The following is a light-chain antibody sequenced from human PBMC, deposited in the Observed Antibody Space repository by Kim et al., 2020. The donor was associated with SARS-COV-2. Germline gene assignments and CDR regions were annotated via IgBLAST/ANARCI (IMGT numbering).Light chain of an antibody. Sequence: NFMLTQPHSVSESPGKTVTISCTRSSGSIASHYVHWYQQRPGSAPTTVIYEDNQRPSGVPDRFSGSIDSSSNSASLTISGLKTEDEADYYCQSYDSSDPVVFGGGTQLTVL. CDR2: EDN. V-gene: IGLV6-57*04. J-gene: IGLJ2*01. CDR1: SGSIASHY. CDR3: QSYDSSDPVV.